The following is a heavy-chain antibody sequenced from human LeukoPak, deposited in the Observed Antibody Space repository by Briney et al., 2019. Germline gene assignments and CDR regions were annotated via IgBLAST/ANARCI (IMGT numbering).Heavy chain of an antibody. V-gene: IGHV3-48*02. D-gene: IGHD3-22*01. Sequence: GGSLRLSCAASGFAFSRDNMNWVRQAPGKGLEWVSCIGSRGSPTHYADSVGGRFTISRANAKNSLYLQKNSQRDEDTAVYFCARRPYPDTSRRLSHVWGQGPTVPVPS. CDR3: ARRPYPDTSRRLSHV. CDR1: GFAFSRDN. CDR2: IGSRGSPT. J-gene: IGHJ6*02.